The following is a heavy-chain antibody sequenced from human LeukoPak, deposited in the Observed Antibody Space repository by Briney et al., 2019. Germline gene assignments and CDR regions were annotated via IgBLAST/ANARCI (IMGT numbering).Heavy chain of an antibody. J-gene: IGHJ5*02. CDR3: ARDHMGSSNWFDP. CDR1: GGSISSYY. D-gene: IGHD6-6*01. Sequence: SETLSLTCTVSGGSISSYYWSWIRQPPGRGLEWIGYIYYSGSTNYNPSLKSRVTLSVDMSKNQFSLKLRSVTAADTAIYYCARDHMGSSNWFDPWGQGTLVTVSS. V-gene: IGHV4-59*12. CDR2: IYYSGST.